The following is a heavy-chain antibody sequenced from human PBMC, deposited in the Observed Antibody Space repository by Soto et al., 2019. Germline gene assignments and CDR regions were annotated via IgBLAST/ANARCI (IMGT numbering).Heavy chain of an antibody. Sequence: PGESLKISCQGTGYRFSSSWIGWVRQKPGKGLEWLGNVYPSDSDTRYSPSFQGQVTISADKSISTAYLQWSSLKASDTAMYYCARVGENSSPRYYGMDVWGQGTTVTVSS. D-gene: IGHD3-10*01. V-gene: IGHV5-51*01. CDR2: VYPSDSDT. CDR1: GYRFSSSW. CDR3: ARVGENSSPRYYGMDV. J-gene: IGHJ6*02.